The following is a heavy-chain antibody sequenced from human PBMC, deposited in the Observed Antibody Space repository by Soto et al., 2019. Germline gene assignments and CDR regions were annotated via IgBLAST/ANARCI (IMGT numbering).Heavy chain of an antibody. CDR1: GFTFSSYA. D-gene: IGHD3-10*01. CDR2: ISGSGGST. Sequence: GGSLRLSCAASGFTFSSYAMSWVRQAPGKGLEWVSAISGSGGSTYYADSVKGRSTISRDNSKNTLYLQMNSLRAEDTAVYYCAKDRLLWFGEELDAFDIWGQGTMVTVSS. V-gene: IGHV3-23*01. J-gene: IGHJ3*02. CDR3: AKDRLLWFGEELDAFDI.